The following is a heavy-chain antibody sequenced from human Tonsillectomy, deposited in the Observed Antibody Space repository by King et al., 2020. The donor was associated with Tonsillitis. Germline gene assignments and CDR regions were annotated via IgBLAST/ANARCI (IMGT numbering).Heavy chain of an antibody. CDR2: INHGGGT. Sequence: QLQQGGAGLLKPSETLSLTCAVYGGSFSDYSWSWIRQPPGKGLEWIGEINHGGGTYYNPSLKSRVTISVDTSKNQFSLRMSSVTAADTAVYYCARGPSAISGVVITPPTYFDFWGQGTLVTVSS. V-gene: IGHV4-34*01. D-gene: IGHD3-3*01. CDR3: ARGPSAISGVVITPPTYFDF. J-gene: IGHJ4*02. CDR1: GGSFSDYS.